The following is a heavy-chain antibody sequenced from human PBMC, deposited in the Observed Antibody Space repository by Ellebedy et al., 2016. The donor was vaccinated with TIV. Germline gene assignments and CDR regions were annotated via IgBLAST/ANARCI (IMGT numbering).Heavy chain of an antibody. J-gene: IGHJ3*02. Sequence: MPSETLSLTCCVSGASFRYFSLAWLRKLPGKGMEWIAKMHLSGSTDSSPSLKPPVTISQDTSDNQFSLTMTSVTAADTAPYYCARCLPSCRGDQCLHTISTVFDIWGQGTMVTVSS. CDR1: GASFRYFS. CDR2: MHLSGST. CDR3: ARCLPSCRGDQCLHTISTVFDI. V-gene: IGHV4-34*01. D-gene: IGHD2-21*01.